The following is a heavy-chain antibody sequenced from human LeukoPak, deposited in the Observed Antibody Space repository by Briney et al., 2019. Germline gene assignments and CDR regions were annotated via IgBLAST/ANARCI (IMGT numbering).Heavy chain of an antibody. J-gene: IGHJ3*02. Sequence: GGSLRLSCAASGFTFSSYEMNWVRQAPGKGLEWVSYISSSGSTIYYADSVKGRFTISRDNAKNSLYLQMNSLRAEDTAVYYCARGCSGGSCYPGAFDIWAKGQWSPS. V-gene: IGHV3-48*03. CDR2: ISSSGSTI. D-gene: IGHD2-15*01. CDR3: ARGCSGGSCYPGAFDI. CDR1: GFTFSSYE.